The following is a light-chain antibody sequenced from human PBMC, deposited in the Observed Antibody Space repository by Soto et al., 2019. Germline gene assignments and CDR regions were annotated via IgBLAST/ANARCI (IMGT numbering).Light chain of an antibody. CDR1: SSDVGSYNL. V-gene: IGLV2-23*01. CDR3: CSYAGSSTCDVV. J-gene: IGLJ2*01. Sequence: QSALTQPASVSGSPGQSITISCTGTSSDVGSYNLVSWYQQHPGKAPKLKIFEGSKRPSGVSNRFSGSKSGNTASLAISGLEAEDEAEYYCCSYAGSSTCDVVFGGGTKLTVL. CDR2: EGS.